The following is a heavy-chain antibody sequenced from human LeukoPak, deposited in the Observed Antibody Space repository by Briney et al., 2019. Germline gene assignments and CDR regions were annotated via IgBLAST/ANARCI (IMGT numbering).Heavy chain of an antibody. V-gene: IGHV3-23*01. CDR3: ARTYVKMNFWSTSQIYFDY. D-gene: IGHD3-3*01. CDR2: IAGRGGDTYYDT. J-gene: IGHJ4*02. CDR1: GFTFSSYV. Sequence: GGSLRLSCAASGFTFSSYVMSWVRQAPGKGLEWVSSIAGRGGDTYYDTYYADSVKGRFTISRDNAKNSLYLQMNSLRAEDTAVYYCARTYVKMNFWSTSQIYFDYWGQGTLVTVSS.